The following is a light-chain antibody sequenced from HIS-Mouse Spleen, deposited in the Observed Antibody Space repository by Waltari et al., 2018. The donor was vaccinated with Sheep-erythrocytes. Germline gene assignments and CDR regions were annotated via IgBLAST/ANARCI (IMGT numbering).Light chain of an antibody. CDR1: SSDVGGYNY. V-gene: IGLV2-11*01. CDR2: DVS. CDR3: SSYAGSNNWV. Sequence: QSALTQPRPVSGSPGQSVTISCTGTSSDVGGYNYVSWYQQHPGKAPKLMIYDVSKRPSGVPDRFSGSKSGNTASLTVSGLQAEDEADYYCSSYAGSNNWVFGGGTKLTVL. J-gene: IGLJ3*02.